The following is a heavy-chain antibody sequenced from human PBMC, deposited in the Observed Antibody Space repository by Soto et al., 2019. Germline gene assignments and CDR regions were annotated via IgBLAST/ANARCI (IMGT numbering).Heavy chain of an antibody. D-gene: IGHD4-17*01. Sequence: QVPLVESGGGVVQPGRSLRLSCAASGFTFSSYGMHWVRQAPGKGLEWVAVIWYDGSNKYYADSVKGRFTISRDNSKNTLYLQMNSLRAEDTAVYYCAREQVSTVTTVGWFDPWGQGTLVTVSS. CDR2: IWYDGSNK. CDR1: GFTFSSYG. CDR3: AREQVSTVTTVGWFDP. J-gene: IGHJ5*02. V-gene: IGHV3-33*01.